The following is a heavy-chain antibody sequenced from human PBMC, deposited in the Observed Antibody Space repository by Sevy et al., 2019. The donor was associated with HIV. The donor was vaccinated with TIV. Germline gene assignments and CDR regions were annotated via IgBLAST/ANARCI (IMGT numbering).Heavy chain of an antibody. D-gene: IGHD3-22*01. CDR2: IYHSGST. CDR3: ARGGPIVVDY. V-gene: IGHV4-30-2*01. J-gene: IGHJ4*02. CDR1: GGSISSGGYS. Sequence: SETLSLTCAVSGGSISSGGYSWSWIRQPPGKGLEWIGYIYHSGSTYYNPSLKSRVTISVDRSKNQFSLKLSSVTAADTAVYYCARGGPIVVDYWGQGTLVTVSS.